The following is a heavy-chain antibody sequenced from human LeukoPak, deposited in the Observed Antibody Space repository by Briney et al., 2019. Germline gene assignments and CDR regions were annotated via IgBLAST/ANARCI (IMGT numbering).Heavy chain of an antibody. CDR3: ARHRGYCSSTSCYGPYYFDY. V-gene: IGHV4-39*01. CDR1: GGSISTSNYY. D-gene: IGHD2-2*01. CDR2: IFYSGST. Sequence: SETLSLTCTVSGGSISTSNYYWGWIRQPPGKGLEWIGSIFYSGSTHYNPSLKSRVTISVDTSKNQFSLKLSSVTAADTAVYYCARHRGYCSSTSCYGPYYFDYWGQGTLVTVSS. J-gene: IGHJ4*02.